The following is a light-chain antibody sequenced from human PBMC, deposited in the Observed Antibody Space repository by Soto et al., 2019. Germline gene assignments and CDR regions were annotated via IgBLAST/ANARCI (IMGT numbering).Light chain of an antibody. J-gene: IGKJ1*01. V-gene: IGKV3-20*01. CDR1: QSVDSNY. Sequence: IELTQSPGTLSLSPGERATLSCRASQSVDSNYLAWYQQKPDQAPRLLIYGASRRATGIPDRFSGGGSGIAFTLTISRLEPEDFAVYYCQQYSSGMFGQGTKVEIK. CDR3: QQYSSGM. CDR2: GAS.